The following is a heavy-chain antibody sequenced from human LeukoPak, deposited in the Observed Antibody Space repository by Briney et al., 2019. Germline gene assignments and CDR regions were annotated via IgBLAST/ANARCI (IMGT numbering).Heavy chain of an antibody. Sequence: GGSLRLSCAASGFTFRSYEMNWVRQAPGKGLEWVSYISSSGSTIYYADSVKGRFTISRDNSKNTLYLQMNSLGAEDTAVYYCARGPVVMLFDYWGQGTLVTVSS. J-gene: IGHJ4*02. CDR2: ISSSGSTI. CDR1: GFTFRSYE. CDR3: ARGPVVMLFDY. V-gene: IGHV3-48*03. D-gene: IGHD4-23*01.